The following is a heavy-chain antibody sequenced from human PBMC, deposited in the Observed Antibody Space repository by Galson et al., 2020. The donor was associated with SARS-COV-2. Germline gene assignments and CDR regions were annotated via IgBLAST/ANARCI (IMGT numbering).Heavy chain of an antibody. CDR1: GFTFSSYG. J-gene: IGHJ6*02. V-gene: IGHV3-30*18. D-gene: IGHD3-3*01. Sequence: GESLKISCAASGFTFSSYGMHWVRQAPGKGLEWVAVISYDGSNKYYVDSVKGRFTISRDNSKNTLYLQMNSLRAEDTALYYCAKALRFLEWLPPHYYCGLDVWGQGTTVTVSS. CDR3: AKALRFLEWLPPHYYCGLDV. CDR2: ISYDGSNK.